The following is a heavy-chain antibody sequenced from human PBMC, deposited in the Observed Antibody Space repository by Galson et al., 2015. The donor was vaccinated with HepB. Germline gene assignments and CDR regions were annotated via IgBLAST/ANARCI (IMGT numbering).Heavy chain of an antibody. Sequence: SVKVSCKVSGYTLTELPMHWVRQAPGKGLEWMGGSDPEDGETIYAQKFQGRVTMTEDTSTDTAYMELSSLRSEDTAVYYCATDRGYSYGYVYFDYWGQGTLVTVSS. CDR2: SDPEDGET. CDR3: ATDRGYSYGYVYFDY. V-gene: IGHV1-24*01. D-gene: IGHD5-18*01. CDR1: GYTLTELP. J-gene: IGHJ4*02.